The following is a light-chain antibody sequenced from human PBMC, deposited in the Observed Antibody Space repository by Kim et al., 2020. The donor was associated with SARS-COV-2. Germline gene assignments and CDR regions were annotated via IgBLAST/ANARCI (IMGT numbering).Light chain of an antibody. CDR2: QDN. V-gene: IGLV3-1*01. J-gene: IGLJ1*01. CDR1: ALGNTY. CDR3: QAWDSYTYV. Sequence: SYELTQPPSLSVSPGQTAIITCSGDALGNTYTSWYQQRPGQSPVLVIYQDNKRPSGIPERFSGSNSGNTATLTISGTQPMDEADYYCQAWDSYTYVFGTGTKVTVL.